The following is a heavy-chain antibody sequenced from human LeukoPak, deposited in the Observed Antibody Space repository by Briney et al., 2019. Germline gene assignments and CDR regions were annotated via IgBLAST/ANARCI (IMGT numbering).Heavy chain of an antibody. CDR3: ARDPSVRGAFDY. CDR1: GFTFSSYS. J-gene: IGHJ4*02. V-gene: IGHV3-21*01. Sequence: GRSLRLSCAASGFTFSSYSMNWVRQAPGKGLEWVSSISSSSSYIYYADSVKGRFTISRDNAKNSLYLQMNSLRAEDTAVYYCARDPSVRGAFDYWGQGTLVTVSS. D-gene: IGHD3-10*02. CDR2: ISSSSSYI.